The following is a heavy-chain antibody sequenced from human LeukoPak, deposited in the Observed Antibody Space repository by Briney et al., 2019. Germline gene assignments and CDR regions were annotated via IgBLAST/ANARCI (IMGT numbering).Heavy chain of an antibody. V-gene: IGHV4-31*03. Sequence: SETLSRTCTVSGVSISSGGYYWSWLRQHPGKGLEWIGYIYYSGSTYYNPSLKSRVTISVDTSKNQFSLKLSSVTAADTAVYYCAREYDSSGYYEGYYFDYWGQGTLVTVSS. CDR3: AREYDSSGYYEGYYFDY. CDR2: IYYSGST. D-gene: IGHD3-22*01. CDR1: GVSISSGGYY. J-gene: IGHJ4*02.